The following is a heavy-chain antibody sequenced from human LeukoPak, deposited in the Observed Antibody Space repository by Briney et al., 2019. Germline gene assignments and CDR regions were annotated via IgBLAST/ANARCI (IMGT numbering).Heavy chain of an antibody. Sequence: GGSLRLSCAASGFTFSSYGMHWVRQAPGKGLEWVAVISYDGSNKYYADSVKGRFTISRDNSKNTLYLQMNSLRAEDTAVYYCAKGVLWLSYYFDYWGQGTLVTVSS. CDR1: GFTFSSYG. J-gene: IGHJ4*02. D-gene: IGHD5-18*01. CDR3: AKGVLWLSYYFDY. CDR2: ISYDGSNK. V-gene: IGHV3-30*18.